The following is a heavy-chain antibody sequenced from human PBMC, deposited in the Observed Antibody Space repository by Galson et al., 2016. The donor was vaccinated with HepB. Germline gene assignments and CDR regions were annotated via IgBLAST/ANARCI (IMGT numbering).Heavy chain of an antibody. J-gene: IGHJ5*02. V-gene: IGHV1-69*06. D-gene: IGHD3-10*01. CDR3: ARGGGSTMVRGVMPGWFDP. CDR2: IIPLFGAT. CDR1: GGTLSNFA. Sequence: SVKVSCKASGGTLSNFAISWLRQAPGQGLEWMGGIIPLFGATNYAQKFQGRVTITADKSTTTVYMDLSSLRSEDTAVYYCARGGGSTMVRGVMPGWFDPWGQGTLVTVSS.